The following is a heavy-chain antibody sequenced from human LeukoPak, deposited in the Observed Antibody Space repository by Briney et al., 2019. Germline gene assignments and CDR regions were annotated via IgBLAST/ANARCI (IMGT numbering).Heavy chain of an antibody. CDR2: IKQDGSEK. CDR1: GFTFSSYA. Sequence: GGSLRLSCAASGFTFSSYAMHWVRQAPGKGLEWVANIKQDGSEKYYVDSVKGRFTISRDNAKNSLYLQMNSLRAEDTAVYYCARRTVTTYYYYYYMDVWGKGTTVTVSS. D-gene: IGHD4-17*01. CDR3: ARRTVTTYYYYYYMDV. J-gene: IGHJ6*03. V-gene: IGHV3-7*01.